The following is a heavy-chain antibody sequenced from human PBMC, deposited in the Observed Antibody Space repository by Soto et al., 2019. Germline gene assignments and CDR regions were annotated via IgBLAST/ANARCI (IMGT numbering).Heavy chain of an antibody. CDR3: ARVRGVVVVPAAEEDWFDP. V-gene: IGHV4-4*07. Sequence: PSETLSLTCTVSGGSISSYYCSWIRQPAGKGLEWIGRIYTSGSTNYNPSLKSRVTMSVDTSKNQFSLKLSSVTAADTAVYYCARVRGVVVVPAAEEDWFDPWGQGTLVTVSS. D-gene: IGHD2-2*01. CDR2: IYTSGST. CDR1: GGSISSYY. J-gene: IGHJ5*02.